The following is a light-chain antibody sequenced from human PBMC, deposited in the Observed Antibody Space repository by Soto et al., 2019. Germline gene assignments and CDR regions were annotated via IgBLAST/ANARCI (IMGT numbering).Light chain of an antibody. CDR2: GAS. Sequence: IVLTQSPGPLSLSPGDRATLSCRASQSVSSNYLAWYRQKPGQAPTLLIYGASRGAAGIPDRFSGSGSGTDFTLTISRLEPEDFAVYFCQQYGRSPMFTFGQGTKLEVK. V-gene: IGKV3-20*01. CDR1: QSVSSNY. J-gene: IGKJ2*01. CDR3: QQYGRSPMFT.